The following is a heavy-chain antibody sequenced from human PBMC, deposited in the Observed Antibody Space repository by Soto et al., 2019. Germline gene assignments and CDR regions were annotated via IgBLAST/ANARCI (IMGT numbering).Heavy chain of an antibody. CDR1: GGTFSSYA. CDR2: IIPIFGTA. Sequence: QVQLVQSGAEVKKPGSSVEVSCKASGGTFSSYAISWVRQAPGQGLEWMGGIIPIFGTANYAQKFQGRVTITADESTSTAYMELSSLRSEDTAVYYCATTGDGYGNSAKADYWGQGTLVTVSS. J-gene: IGHJ4*02. V-gene: IGHV1-69*01. CDR3: ATTGDGYGNSAKADY. D-gene: IGHD5-12*01.